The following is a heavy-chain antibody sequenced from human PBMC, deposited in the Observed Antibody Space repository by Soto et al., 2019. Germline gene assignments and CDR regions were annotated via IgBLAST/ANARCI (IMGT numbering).Heavy chain of an antibody. D-gene: IGHD2-15*01. CDR1: GFTFSSYA. V-gene: IGHV3-23*01. CDR3: AKGGCSGGNCSPNWFDP. J-gene: IGHJ5*02. Sequence: PGGSLRLSCAASGFTFSSYAMSWARQAPGKGLEWVSSLSGSGGNTYYADSVKGRFTISRDNSKNTLYLQMNSLRAEDTAVYYCAKGGCSGGNCSPNWFDPWGQGTLVTVSS. CDR2: LSGSGGNT.